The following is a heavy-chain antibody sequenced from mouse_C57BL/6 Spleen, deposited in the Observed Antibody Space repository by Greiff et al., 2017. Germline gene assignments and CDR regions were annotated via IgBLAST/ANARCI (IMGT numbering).Heavy chain of an antibody. J-gene: IGHJ1*03. CDR2: IWGDGST. CDR1: GFSLTSYG. CDR3: AKGGYYGNFGGYFDV. D-gene: IGHD2-1*01. V-gene: IGHV2-3*01. Sequence: VQLQESGPGLVAPSQSLSITCTVSGFSLTSYGVSWVRQPPGKGLEWLGVIWGDGSTNYHSAPISRLCISKDNSKSQVFLKLNSLQTGDTATDYSAKGGYYGNFGGYFDVWGTGTTVTVSS.